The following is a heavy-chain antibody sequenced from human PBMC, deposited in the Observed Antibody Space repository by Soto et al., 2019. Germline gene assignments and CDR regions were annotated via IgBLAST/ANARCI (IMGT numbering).Heavy chain of an antibody. CDR1: GFTFSSYA. Sequence: QVQLVESGGGVVQPGRSLRLSCAASGFTFSSYAMHWVRQAPGKGLEWVAVISYDGSNKYYADSVKGRFTISRDNSKNTLYLQMNSLRAEDTAVYYCARDFAVIHLRYGMDVWGQGTTVTVSS. D-gene: IGHD2-21*01. J-gene: IGHJ6*02. V-gene: IGHV3-30-3*01. CDR3: ARDFAVIHLRYGMDV. CDR2: ISYDGSNK.